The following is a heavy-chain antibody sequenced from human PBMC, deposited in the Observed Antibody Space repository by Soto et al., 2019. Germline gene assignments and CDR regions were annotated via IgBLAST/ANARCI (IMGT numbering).Heavy chain of an antibody. CDR3: AKDEGVSIAARHSDY. CDR2: ISGSGGST. Sequence: GASLRLSCAASGFTFSSYAMSWVRQAPGKGVEWVSAISGSGGSTYYADSVNGRFTISRDNSKNTLYLQMNSLRAEDTAVYYCAKDEGVSIAARHSDYWGQGTLVTVSS. J-gene: IGHJ4*02. D-gene: IGHD6-6*01. CDR1: GFTFSSYA. V-gene: IGHV3-23*01.